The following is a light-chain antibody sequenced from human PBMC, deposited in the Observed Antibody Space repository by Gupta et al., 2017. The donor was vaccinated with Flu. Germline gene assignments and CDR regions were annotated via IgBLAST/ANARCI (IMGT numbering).Light chain of an antibody. J-gene: IGLJ1*01. Sequence: QSALTQPASVSGSPGQSITISCTGTSSDIGGYNFVSWFQQHPGKAPKLMIYEVSNRPSGVSNRFSGSKSGNTASLTISGLQAEDEADYYCSSYASSKTFVFGSGTNVSVL. CDR1: SSDIGGYNF. V-gene: IGLV2-14*01. CDR3: SSYASSKTFV. CDR2: EVS.